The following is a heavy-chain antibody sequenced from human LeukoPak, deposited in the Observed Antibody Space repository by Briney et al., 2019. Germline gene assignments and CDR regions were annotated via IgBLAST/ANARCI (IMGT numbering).Heavy chain of an antibody. V-gene: IGHV4-39*07. Sequence: SETLSLTCTVSGGSINSSPYYWGWIRQPPGKGLEWIGNIYYSGSTYYNPSLKSRVTISIDTSKNQFSLKLSSVTAADTAVYYCARSGCSGGSCYSQRGAFDIWGQGTMVTVSS. D-gene: IGHD2-15*01. CDR3: ARSGCSGGSCYSQRGAFDI. J-gene: IGHJ3*02. CDR1: GGSINSSPYY. CDR2: IYYSGST.